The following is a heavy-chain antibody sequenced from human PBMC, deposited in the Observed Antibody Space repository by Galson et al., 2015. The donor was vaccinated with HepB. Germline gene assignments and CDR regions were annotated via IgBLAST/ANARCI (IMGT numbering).Heavy chain of an antibody. CDR2: FDPEDGET. D-gene: IGHD2-2*01. V-gene: IGHV1-24*01. J-gene: IGHJ5*02. CDR3: ATGYCSSTSCYNWFDP. Sequence: SVKVSCKVSGYTLTELSMHWVRQAPGKGLEWMGGFDPEDGETIYAQKFQGRVTVTEDTSTDTAYMELSSLRSEDTAVYYCATGYCSSTSCYNWFDPWGQGTLVTVSS. CDR1: GYTLTELS.